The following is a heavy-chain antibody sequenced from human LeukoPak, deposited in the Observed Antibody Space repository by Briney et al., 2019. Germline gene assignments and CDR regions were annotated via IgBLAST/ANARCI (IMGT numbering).Heavy chain of an antibody. D-gene: IGHD3-10*01. CDR1: GGSVSSGSYY. CDR2: IYYSGST. Sequence: ETLSLTCTVSGGSVSSGSYYWSWIRQPPGKGLEWIGYIYYSGSTNYNPSLKSRVTISVDTSKNQFSLKLSSVTAADTAVYYCARAVRSMVRGVINYCGMDVWGQGTTVTVSS. CDR3: ARAVRSMVRGVINYCGMDV. J-gene: IGHJ6*02. V-gene: IGHV4-61*01.